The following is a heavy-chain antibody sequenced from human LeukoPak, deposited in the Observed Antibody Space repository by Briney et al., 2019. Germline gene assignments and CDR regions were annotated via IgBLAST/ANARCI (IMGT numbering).Heavy chain of an antibody. D-gene: IGHD3-22*01. CDR1: GGTFSSYA. J-gene: IGHJ3*02. V-gene: IGHV1-69*04. CDR2: IIPILGIA. CDR3: AVGADSSGQGDAFDI. Sequence: ASVKDSCKASGGTFSSYAISWVRRAPGQGLEWMGRIIPILGIANYAQKFQGRVTITADKSTSTAYMELSSLRSEDTAVYYCAVGADSSGQGDAFDIWGQGTMVSVSS.